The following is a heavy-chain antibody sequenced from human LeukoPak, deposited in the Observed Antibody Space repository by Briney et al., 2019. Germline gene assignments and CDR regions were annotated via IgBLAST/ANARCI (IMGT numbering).Heavy chain of an antibody. Sequence: GGSLRLSCAASGFSFSSHWVHWVRHAPGKGLVWVSRISDDGSYTINVDSVKGRFTISRDNVNNMLYLHMNSLRAEDTAVYYCASFGISWRSSYWGQGTLVTVSS. D-gene: IGHD2-21*01. V-gene: IGHV3-74*01. CDR2: ISDDGSYT. CDR3: ASFGISWRSSY. J-gene: IGHJ4*02. CDR1: GFSFSSHW.